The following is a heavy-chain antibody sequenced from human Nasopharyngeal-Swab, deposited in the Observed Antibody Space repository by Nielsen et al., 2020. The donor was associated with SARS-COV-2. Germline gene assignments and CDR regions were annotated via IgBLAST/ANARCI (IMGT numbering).Heavy chain of an antibody. CDR2: ISGSGGST. CDR3: ARTTVTTDPGDY. D-gene: IGHD4-17*01. J-gene: IGHJ4*02. Sequence: GASLKISCAASGFIFSSYAMSWVRQAPGKGLEWVSAISGSGGSTYYADSVKGRFTISRDNSKNTLYLQMNSLRAEDTAVYFCARTTVTTDPGDYWGQGTLVTVSS. CDR1: GFIFSSYA. V-gene: IGHV3-23*01.